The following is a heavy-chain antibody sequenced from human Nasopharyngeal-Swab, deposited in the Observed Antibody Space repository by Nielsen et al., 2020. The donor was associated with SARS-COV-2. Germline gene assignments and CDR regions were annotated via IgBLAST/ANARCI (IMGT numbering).Heavy chain of an antibody. CDR1: GFTFGDYA. CDR2: IRSEVYGWTT. Sequence: GGSLRLSCTASGFTFGDYAMNWYRQVQGKGLEGVGFIRSEVYGWTTENAASVKARFTISRDDSKSIAFLQMTSLKTEDTAVYYCTTGGSTFYPYGSGSYLDYWGQGTLVTVSS. V-gene: IGHV3-49*03. J-gene: IGHJ4*02. D-gene: IGHD3-10*01. CDR3: TTGGSTFYPYGSGSYLDY.